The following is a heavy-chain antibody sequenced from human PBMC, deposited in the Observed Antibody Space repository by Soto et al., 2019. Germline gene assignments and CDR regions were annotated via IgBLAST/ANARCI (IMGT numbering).Heavy chain of an antibody. Sequence: EVQLVESGGGLVQPGGSLRLSCAASGFTFRTYSINWVRQAPGKGLEWVSYIGGSSSTIYYADSVKGRFTISRDNAKNSLYLQMHSLRDEDTAVYYCARYHLWGMDYWGQGTLVTGSS. V-gene: IGHV3-48*02. CDR2: IGGSSSTI. CDR1: GFTFRTYS. CDR3: ARYHLWGMDY. D-gene: IGHD3-16*01. J-gene: IGHJ4*02.